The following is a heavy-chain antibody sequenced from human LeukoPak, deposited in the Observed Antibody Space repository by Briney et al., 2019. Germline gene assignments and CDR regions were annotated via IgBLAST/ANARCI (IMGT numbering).Heavy chain of an antibody. CDR3: ASSSSGWYKFDY. Sequence: GGSLRLSCAASGFTFSSYAMSWVRQAPGKGLEWVSAISASGGSTFYADSVKGRFTISRDNSKNTLYLQMNSLRGEDTAVYYCASSSSGWYKFDYWGKGTLVTVSS. J-gene: IGHJ4*02. D-gene: IGHD6-19*01. CDR2: ISASGGST. V-gene: IGHV3-23*01. CDR1: GFTFSSYA.